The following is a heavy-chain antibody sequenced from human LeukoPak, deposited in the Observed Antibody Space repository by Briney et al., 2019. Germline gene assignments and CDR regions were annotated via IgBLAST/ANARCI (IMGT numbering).Heavy chain of an antibody. CDR3: ARSDDYDSSGYPFDY. D-gene: IGHD3-22*01. Sequence: SVKVSCKACGGTFSSYAISWVRQAPGQGVEWMGRIIPIFGTANYAQKSQGRVTITTDESTSTAYMELSSLRSEDTAVYYCARSDDYDSSGYPFDYWGQGTLVTVSS. CDR1: GGTFSSYA. CDR2: IIPIFGTA. J-gene: IGHJ4*02. V-gene: IGHV1-69*05.